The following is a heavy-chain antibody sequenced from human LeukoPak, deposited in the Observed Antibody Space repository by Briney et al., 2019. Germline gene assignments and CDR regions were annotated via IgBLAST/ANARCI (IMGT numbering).Heavy chain of an antibody. D-gene: IGHD3-22*01. CDR3: ARCYYDGSGFYYYFDY. CDR2: IYSGGNT. V-gene: IGHV3-53*01. J-gene: IGHJ4*02. CDR1: GFTVSSNY. Sequence: GGSLRLSCAASGFTVSSNYMSWVRQAPGKGLEWVSLIYSGGNTYYADSVKGRFTISRDNSKNTVFLQMGSLRGEDTAVYYCARCYYDGSGFYYYFDYWGQGTLVTVSS.